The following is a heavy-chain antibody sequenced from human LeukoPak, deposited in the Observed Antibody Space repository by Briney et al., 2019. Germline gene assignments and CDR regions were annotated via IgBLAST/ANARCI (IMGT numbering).Heavy chain of an antibody. CDR3: ARDSSDFRNLIPH. CDR1: GGTFSSYA. Sequence: GASVKVSCKASGGTFSSYAISWVRQAPGQGLEWMGGIIPIFGTAKYAQKFQGRVTITADESTSTAYMELSSLRSEDTAVYYCARDSSDFRNLIPHWGQGTLATVSS. J-gene: IGHJ1*01. V-gene: IGHV1-69*13. CDR2: IIPIFGTA. D-gene: IGHD1-14*01.